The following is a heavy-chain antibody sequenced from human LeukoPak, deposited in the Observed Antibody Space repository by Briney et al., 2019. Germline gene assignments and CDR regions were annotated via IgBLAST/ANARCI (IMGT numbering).Heavy chain of an antibody. V-gene: IGHV4-34*01. CDR1: GGSFSGYY. CDR3: AGSYYDFWSGYFN. Sequence: SETLSLTCAVYGGSFSGYYWTWIRQPPGKGLEWIGEIDHSGSTNFNPSLKSRVTISVDTSKNQFSLKLSSVTAADTAVYYCAGSYYDFWSGYFNWGQGTLVTVSS. CDR2: IDHSGST. J-gene: IGHJ4*02. D-gene: IGHD3-3*01.